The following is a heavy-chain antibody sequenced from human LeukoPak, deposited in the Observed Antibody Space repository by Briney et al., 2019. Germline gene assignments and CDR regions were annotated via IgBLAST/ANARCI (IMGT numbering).Heavy chain of an antibody. Sequence: SETLSLTCTVSGGSISSYYWSWIRQPPGKGLEWIGYIYYSGSTNYNPSPKSRVTISVDTSKNQFSLKLSSVTAADTAVYYCARLSLREPYYYDRGTYYFDYWGQGTLVTVSS. CDR3: ARLSLREPYYYDRGTYYFDY. CDR1: GGSISSYY. J-gene: IGHJ4*02. CDR2: IYYSGST. V-gene: IGHV4-59*08. D-gene: IGHD3-22*01.